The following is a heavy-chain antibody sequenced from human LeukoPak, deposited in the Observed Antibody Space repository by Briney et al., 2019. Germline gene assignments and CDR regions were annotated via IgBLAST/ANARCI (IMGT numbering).Heavy chain of an antibody. CDR2: IYTSGST. CDR3: ARVAYYYGGGNYPDF. Sequence: SQTLSLTCTVSGGSISSYSYYWSWIRQPAGKGLEWIGRIYTSGSTNYNSSLKSRVTISIDTSKNQFSVKLSSVTAADTAVYYCARVAYYYGGGNYPDFWGQGTLVTVPS. J-gene: IGHJ4*02. V-gene: IGHV4-61*02. D-gene: IGHD3-10*01. CDR1: GGSISSYSYY.